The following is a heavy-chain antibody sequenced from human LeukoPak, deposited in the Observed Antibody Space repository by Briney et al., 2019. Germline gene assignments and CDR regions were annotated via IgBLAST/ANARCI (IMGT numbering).Heavy chain of an antibody. D-gene: IGHD5-18*01. Sequence: PSETLSLTCTVSGGSISSYYWSWIRQPAGKGLEWIGRIGRIYTSGSTNYNPSLKSRVTISGDTSKNQVSLKVSSVTAADTAVYYCARGRYNYALEDYFDYWGQGTLVTVSS. J-gene: IGHJ4*02. CDR3: ARGRYNYALEDYFDY. V-gene: IGHV4-4*07. CDR1: GGSISSYY. CDR2: IYTSGST.